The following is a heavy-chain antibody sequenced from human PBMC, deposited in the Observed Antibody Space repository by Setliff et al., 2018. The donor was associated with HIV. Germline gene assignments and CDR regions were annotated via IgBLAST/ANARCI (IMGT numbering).Heavy chain of an antibody. CDR3: ALRMKNELTIFNIIKTRRNWFDP. V-gene: IGHV4-34*01. CDR1: GGPSTDNY. J-gene: IGHJ5*02. Sequence: SETLSLTCAVYGGPSTDNYWNWIRQAPGRGLEWIGEIHHTGYINYNPSFKSRVSMSRDPSTNHFSLKMTSVTAADTAVYYCALRMKNELTIFNIIKTRRNWFDPWSQGTLVTVSS. D-gene: IGHD3-3*01. CDR2: IHHTGYI.